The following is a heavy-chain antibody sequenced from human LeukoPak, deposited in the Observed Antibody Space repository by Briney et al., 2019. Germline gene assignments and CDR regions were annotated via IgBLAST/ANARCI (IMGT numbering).Heavy chain of an antibody. J-gene: IGHJ4*02. D-gene: IGHD3-10*01. V-gene: IGHV3-9*01. CDR2: ISWNSGSI. CDR1: GFTFDNYA. Sequence: SLRLSFAASGFTFDNYAMHWVRQAPGKGLECVSGISWNSGSIGYADSVKGRFTISRDNAKNSLYLQMNSLRAEDTALYYCAKDKYGSGSYLDYWGQGTLVTVSS. CDR3: AKDKYGSGSYLDY.